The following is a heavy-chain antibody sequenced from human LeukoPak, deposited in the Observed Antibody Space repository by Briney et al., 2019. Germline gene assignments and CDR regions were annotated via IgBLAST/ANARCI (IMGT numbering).Heavy chain of an antibody. Sequence: SETLSLTCTVSGGSISSSSYYWGWIRQPPGKGLEWIGSIYYSGSTYYNPSLKSRVAILVDTSKNQFSLKLSSVTAADTAVYYCARRGATRGTVMVPGPYYFDYWGQGTLVTVSS. CDR3: ARRGATRGTVMVPGPYYFDY. CDR1: GGSISSSSYY. D-gene: IGHD2-8*01. V-gene: IGHV4-39*01. CDR2: IYYSGST. J-gene: IGHJ4*02.